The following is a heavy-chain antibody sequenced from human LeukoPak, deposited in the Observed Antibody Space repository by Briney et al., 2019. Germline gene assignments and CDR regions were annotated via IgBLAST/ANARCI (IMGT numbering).Heavy chain of an antibody. J-gene: IGHJ4*02. CDR1: GYTFTDYY. V-gene: IGHV1-2*02. D-gene: IGHD2-15*01. CDR2: INPNSGGT. CDR3: ARDLTLLGFSWDY. Sequence: GASVTVSCKASGYTFTDYYMHWVRQAPGQGLAWMGWINPNSGGTNYAQKFQGRVTMTRDTAISTAYMELSRLRSDDTAVYYWARDLTLLGFSWDYWGQGTLVTVSS.